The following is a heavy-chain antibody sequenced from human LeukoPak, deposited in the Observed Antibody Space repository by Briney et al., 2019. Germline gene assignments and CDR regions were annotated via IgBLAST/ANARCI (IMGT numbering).Heavy chain of an antibody. V-gene: IGHV3-74*01. CDR1: GFTFSGYW. D-gene: IGHD6-19*01. CDR2: INEDGRTT. Sequence: GGSLRLSCAASGFTFSGYWMHWVRQGPGKGLVWVSRINEDGRTTDYADSVKGRFTISRDNAKNTLYLQMNSLGVEDTAVYYCARAPYSSGWSGSGAFDIWGQGTMVTVSS. J-gene: IGHJ3*02. CDR3: ARAPYSSGWSGSGAFDI.